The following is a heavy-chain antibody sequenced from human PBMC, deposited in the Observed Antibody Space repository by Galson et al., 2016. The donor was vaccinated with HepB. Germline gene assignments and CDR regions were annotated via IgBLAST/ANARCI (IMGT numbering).Heavy chain of an antibody. V-gene: IGHV1-69*13. CDR3: ARGLGKFWYFDL. Sequence: SVKVSCKASGGSFSRNAISWVRQAPGQGLEWMGGIIPSFGTPTYAQKFQGRLTISASEFTSTGYMEQNSLRSEDTAVYYCARGLGKFWYFDLWGRGTLVTVSS. D-gene: IGHD1-1*01. J-gene: IGHJ2*01. CDR1: GGSFSRNA. CDR2: IIPSFGTP.